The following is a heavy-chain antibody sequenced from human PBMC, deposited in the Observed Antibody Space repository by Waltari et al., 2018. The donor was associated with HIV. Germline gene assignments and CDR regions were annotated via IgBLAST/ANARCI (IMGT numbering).Heavy chain of an antibody. CDR2: ISGSGCST. Sequence: EVQLLESGGGLVQPGGSLRLSCAASGFTFSSYAMSWVRQAPGKGLECVSAISGSGCSTYYADSGKGRFTISRDNSKNTLYLQMNSLRAEDTAVYYCAKDLEGYLCGMDVWGQGTTVTVSS. CDR3: AKDLEGYLCGMDV. V-gene: IGHV3-23*01. D-gene: IGHD1-1*01. J-gene: IGHJ6*02. CDR1: GFTFSSYA.